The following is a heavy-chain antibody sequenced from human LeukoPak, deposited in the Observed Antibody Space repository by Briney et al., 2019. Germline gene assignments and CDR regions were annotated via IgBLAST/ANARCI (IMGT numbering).Heavy chain of an antibody. CDR2: MNPNSANT. CDR3: AIGPSYGSRSYNIYGIDY. Sequence: ASVKVSCKASGYTFTSYDINWVRQATGQGLEWMGWMNPNSANTGYAQKFQGRVTMTRDTSISTAYMELSSLTSEDTAVYYCAIGPSYGSRSYNIYGIDYWGQGTLVTVSS. J-gene: IGHJ4*02. D-gene: IGHD3-10*01. CDR1: GYTFTSYD. V-gene: IGHV1-8*01.